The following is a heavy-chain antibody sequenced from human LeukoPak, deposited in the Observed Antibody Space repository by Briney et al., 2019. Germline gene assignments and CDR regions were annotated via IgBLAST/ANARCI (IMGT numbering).Heavy chain of an antibody. J-gene: IGHJ4*02. D-gene: IGHD6-19*01. V-gene: IGHV1-24*01. CDR3: ATDRVYRSSGRSWGFFDY. CDR1: EYSLSDLS. CDR2: FYSENNKI. Sequence: ASVKVSCKISEYSLSDLSIHWVREAPGEGLEWMGGFYSENNKIVNSQKFQGRVTMTEDTSADTAYMELTSLRSEDTAVYFCATDRVYRSSGRSWGFFDYWGQGTLVIVSS.